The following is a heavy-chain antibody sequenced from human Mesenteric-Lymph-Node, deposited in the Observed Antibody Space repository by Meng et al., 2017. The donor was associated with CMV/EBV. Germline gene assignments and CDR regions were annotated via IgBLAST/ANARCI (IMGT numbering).Heavy chain of an antibody. V-gene: IGHV3-74*01. Sequence: GESLKISCAASGFTFSSYWMHWVRQAPGKGLVWVSRINSDGSSTSYADSVKGRFTISRDNAKNTLYLQMNSLSAEDTAVYYCARDTWGTGAAPQFDPWGQGTLVTVSS. CDR3: ARDTWGTGAAPQFDP. CDR1: GFTFSSYW. CDR2: INSDGSST. D-gene: IGHD6-6*01. J-gene: IGHJ5*02.